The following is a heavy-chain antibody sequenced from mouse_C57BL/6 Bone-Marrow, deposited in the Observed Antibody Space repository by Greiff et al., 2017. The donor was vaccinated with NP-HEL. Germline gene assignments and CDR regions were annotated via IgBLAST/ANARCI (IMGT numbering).Heavy chain of an antibody. CDR2: IYPGSGST. CDR3: ARGYDCDEGWYFDV. D-gene: IGHD2-4*01. Sequence: VKLMESGAELVKPGASVKMSCKASGYTFTSYWITWVKQRPGQGLEWIGDIYPGSGSTNYNEKLKSKATLTVDKSSSKAYMQLSSLTSEDSAFYNCARGYDCDEGWYFDVWGTGTTVTVSS. CDR1: GYTFTSYW. J-gene: IGHJ1*03. V-gene: IGHV1-55*01.